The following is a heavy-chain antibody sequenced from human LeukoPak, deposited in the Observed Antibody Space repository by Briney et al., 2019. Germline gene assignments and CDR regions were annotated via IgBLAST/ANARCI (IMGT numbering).Heavy chain of an antibody. V-gene: IGHV3-30*18. CDR2: ISYDGSDK. Sequence: PGGSLRLSCAASGFTFSSYGMHWVRQAPGKGLEWVAAISYDGSDKHYADSVKGRFTISKDNSKNTLSLQMNSLRAEDTAVFFCAKDLRYCSGTSCYEASGMDVWGQGTTVTVSS. D-gene: IGHD2-2*01. CDR3: AKDLRYCSGTSCYEASGMDV. CDR1: GFTFSSYG. J-gene: IGHJ6*02.